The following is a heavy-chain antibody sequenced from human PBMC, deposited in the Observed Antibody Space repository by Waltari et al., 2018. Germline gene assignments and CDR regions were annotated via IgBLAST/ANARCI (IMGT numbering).Heavy chain of an antibody. CDR2: ILYSGNT. CDR1: AGSISSYF. D-gene: IGHD4-17*01. Sequence: QVQLQESGPKLVKPSETLSLTCTVSAGSISSYFWSWIRQPPGKGLEWIGYILYSGNTNSDTTMKSRVTISMDTSKNQFSLKLSSATAADTAVYYCAAHLRQVTTEFAYWGQGTLVTVSS. J-gene: IGHJ4*02. CDR3: AAHLRQVTTEFAY. V-gene: IGHV4-59*01.